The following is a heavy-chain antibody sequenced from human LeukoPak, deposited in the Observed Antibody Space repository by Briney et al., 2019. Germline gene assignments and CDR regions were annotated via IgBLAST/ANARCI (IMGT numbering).Heavy chain of an antibody. CDR3: ARVRCSGGSCYYYYYGMDV. D-gene: IGHD2-15*01. CDR1: GYSISSGYC. Sequence: PSETLSLTCAVSGYSISSGYCWGWIRQPPGKGLEWIGSIYHSGSTYYNPSLKSRVTISVDTSKNQFSLKLSSVTAADTAVYYCARVRCSGGSCYYYYYGMDVWGQGTTVTVSS. V-gene: IGHV4-38-2*01. J-gene: IGHJ6*02. CDR2: IYHSGST.